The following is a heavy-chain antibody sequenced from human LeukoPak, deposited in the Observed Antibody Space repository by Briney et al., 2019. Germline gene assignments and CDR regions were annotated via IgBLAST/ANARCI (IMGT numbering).Heavy chain of an antibody. CDR3: ARDRGGNIIAAAARFDY. D-gene: IGHD6-13*01. V-gene: IGHV3-48*04. J-gene: IGHJ4*02. Sequence: PGGSLRLSCAASGFTFSSYSMNWVRQAPGKGLEWVSYISSSSSTIYYADSVKGRFTISRDNAKNSLYLQMNSLRAEDAAVYYCARDRGGNIIAAAARFDYWGQGTLVTVSS. CDR1: GFTFSSYS. CDR2: ISSSSSTI.